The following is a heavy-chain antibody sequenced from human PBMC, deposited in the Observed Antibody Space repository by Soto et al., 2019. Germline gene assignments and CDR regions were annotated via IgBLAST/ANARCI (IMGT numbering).Heavy chain of an antibody. CDR1: GGSVSSGSYY. J-gene: IGHJ6*02. Sequence: PSETLSLTCTVSGGSVSSGSYYWSWIRQPPGKGLEWIGYIYYSGSTNYTPSLKSRVTISVDTSKNQFSLKLSSVTAADTAVYYCAREVRYCSSTSCQTEHPYYYYYGMDVWGQGTTVTVSS. CDR2: IYYSGST. V-gene: IGHV4-61*01. D-gene: IGHD2-2*01. CDR3: AREVRYCSSTSCQTEHPYYYYYGMDV.